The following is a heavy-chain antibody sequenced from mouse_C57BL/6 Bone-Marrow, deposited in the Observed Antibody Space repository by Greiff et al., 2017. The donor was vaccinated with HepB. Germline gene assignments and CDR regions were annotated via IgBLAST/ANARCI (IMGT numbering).Heavy chain of an antibody. D-gene: IGHD1-1*01. CDR2: IYPGSGST. CDR1: GYTFTSYW. Sequence: VQLQQPGAELVKPGASVKMSCKASGYTFTSYWITWVKQRPGQGLEWIGDIYPGSGSTNYNEKFKSKATLTVDTSSSTAYMQLGSLTSEHSAVYYCARWEIYYYGRRYGYFGVGGTGTTVTVSS. J-gene: IGHJ1*03. V-gene: IGHV1-55*01. CDR3: ARWEIYYYGRRYGYFGV.